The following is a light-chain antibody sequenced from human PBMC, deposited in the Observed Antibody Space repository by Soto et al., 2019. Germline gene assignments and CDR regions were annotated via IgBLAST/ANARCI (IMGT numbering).Light chain of an antibody. V-gene: IGKV1-39*01. CDR2: AAS. CDR1: HSINNY. Sequence: IQMTQSPSSLSASVGDRVIITCRSDHSINNYLNWYQQRPGKVPKLLIYAASTLQSGVPSRCSGSGSGRVFTLTINSLQPEEFAAYYCQQSYSTLVTFGRGTRVEI. CDR3: QQSYSTLVT. J-gene: IGKJ2*01.